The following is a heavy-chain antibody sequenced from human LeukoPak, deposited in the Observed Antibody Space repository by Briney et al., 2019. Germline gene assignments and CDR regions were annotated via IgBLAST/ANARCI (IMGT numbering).Heavy chain of an antibody. Sequence: GGSLRLSCAASGFTFSSAWMSWVRQAPGKGLEWVANIKPDGSERYYVDSVKGRFTISRDNAKSSVSLQMNSLRAEDTAVYYCARERGYSSSSYRFDYWGQGTLVTVSS. CDR1: GFTFSSAW. J-gene: IGHJ4*02. V-gene: IGHV3-7*04. D-gene: IGHD6-13*01. CDR3: ARERGYSSSSYRFDY. CDR2: IKPDGSER.